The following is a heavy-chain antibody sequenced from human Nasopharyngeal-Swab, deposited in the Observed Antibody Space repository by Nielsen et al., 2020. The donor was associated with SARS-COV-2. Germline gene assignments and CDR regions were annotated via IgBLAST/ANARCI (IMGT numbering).Heavy chain of an antibody. D-gene: IGHD2-2*01. CDR3: AKNGGADIAVVPAAIVSSFDI. Sequence: GGSLRLSCAASGFTFSPHGMHWVRQAPGKGPEWVAVTSYDGSNKYYADSVKGRFTISRDNSKNTLYLQMNSLRAEDTAVYYCAKNGGADIAVVPAAIVSSFDIWGQGTMVTVSS. V-gene: IGHV3-30*18. CDR2: TSYDGSNK. J-gene: IGHJ3*02. CDR1: GFTFSPHG.